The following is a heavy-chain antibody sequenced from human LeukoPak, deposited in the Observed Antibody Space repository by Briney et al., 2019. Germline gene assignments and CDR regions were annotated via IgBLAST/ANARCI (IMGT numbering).Heavy chain of an antibody. V-gene: IGHV4-34*01. CDR1: GGSFSGCY. J-gene: IGHJ4*02. CDR3: ARRIRAQITIFGVVSGYFDY. Sequence: PSETLSLTCAVYGGSFSGCYWSWIRQPPGKGLEWIGEINHSGSTNYNPSLKSRVTISVDTSKNQFSLKLSSVTAADTAVYYCARRIRAQITIFGVVSGYFDYWGQGTLVTVSS. CDR2: INHSGST. D-gene: IGHD3-3*01.